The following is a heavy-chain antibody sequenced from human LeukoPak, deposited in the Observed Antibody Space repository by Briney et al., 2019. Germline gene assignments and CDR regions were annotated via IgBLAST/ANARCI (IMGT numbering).Heavy chain of an antibody. D-gene: IGHD2-15*01. Sequence: GGSLRLSCTASGFILSNFEMNWVRQAPGKGLQWLAYINSGATSEYYADSVKGRFTISRDNAKNSLFLQMNSLRVQDTAIYNCAREICTGGSCFQNDYWGQGTLVTVSS. V-gene: IGHV3-48*03. J-gene: IGHJ4*02. CDR3: AREICTGGSCFQNDY. CDR2: INSGATSE. CDR1: GFILSNFE.